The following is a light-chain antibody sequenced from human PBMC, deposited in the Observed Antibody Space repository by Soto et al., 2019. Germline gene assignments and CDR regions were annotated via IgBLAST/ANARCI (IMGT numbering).Light chain of an antibody. V-gene: IGKV3-11*01. CDR2: DAS. J-gene: IGKJ4*01. CDR1: QSVSSY. Sequence: EIELTQSPSTLSLSPGDTVTLTCRASQSVSSYLTWYQQKPGQAPRLLIYDASNRATGIPARFSGSGSGTDFTLTISSLQPEDFAAYYCQQRSNSPLTFGGGTKLEIK. CDR3: QQRSNSPLT.